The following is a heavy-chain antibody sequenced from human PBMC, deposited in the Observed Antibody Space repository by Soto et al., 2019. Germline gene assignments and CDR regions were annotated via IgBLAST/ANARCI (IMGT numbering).Heavy chain of an antibody. V-gene: IGHV1-69*13. J-gene: IGHJ5*02. D-gene: IGHD1-20*01. CDR3: ARVNITGTSFDP. CDR2: IIPIFGTA. Sequence: GASVKVSCKASGGTFSSYAISWVRQAPGQGLEWMGGIIPIFGTANYAQKFQGRVTITADESTSTAYMELSSLRSEDTAVYYRARVNITGTSFDPWGQGTLVTVSS. CDR1: GGTFSSYA.